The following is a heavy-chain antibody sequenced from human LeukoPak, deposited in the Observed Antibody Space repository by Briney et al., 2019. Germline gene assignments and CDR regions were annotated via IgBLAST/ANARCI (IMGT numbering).Heavy chain of an antibody. CDR1: GGSISSYY. CDR2: IYYSGST. J-gene: IGHJ4*02. D-gene: IGHD2-15*01. Sequence: SETLSLTCTVSGGSISSYYWSWIRQPPGKGLEWIGYIYYSGSTNYNPSLKSRVTISVDTSKNQFSLKLSSVTAADTAVYYCARTGYCSGGSCYHQGFDYWGQGTLVTVSS. CDR3: ARTGYCSGGSCYHQGFDY. V-gene: IGHV4-59*01.